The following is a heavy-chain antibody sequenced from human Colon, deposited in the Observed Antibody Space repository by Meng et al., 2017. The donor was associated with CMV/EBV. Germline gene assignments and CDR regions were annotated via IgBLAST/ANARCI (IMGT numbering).Heavy chain of an antibody. V-gene: IGHV3-15*01. J-gene: IGHJ6*02. Sequence: GESLKISCTASGMTFSNAWMSWVRQAPGKGLEWIGRIKSKIDGGTTDYAAPVKGRFSLSRDDSKNTLYLQMNSLKTEDTAVYYCAVITAATVTLYGMDVWGLGTTVTVSS. D-gene: IGHD6-13*01. CDR1: GMTFSNAW. CDR3: AVITAATVTLYGMDV. CDR2: IKSKIDGGTT.